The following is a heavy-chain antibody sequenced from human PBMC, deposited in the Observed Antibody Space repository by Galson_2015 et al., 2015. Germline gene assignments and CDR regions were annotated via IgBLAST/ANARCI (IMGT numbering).Heavy chain of an antibody. Sequence: SVKVSCKASGYTFTSYTITWVRQAPGQGLEYMGWVNAYNGDTQNAQKFQGRVTMTTDTSTSTAYMELRSLRSDDTAVYYCARGASMVRGVIISLDHWFDPWGPGTLVTVSS. CDR1: GYTFTSYT. J-gene: IGHJ5*02. D-gene: IGHD3-10*01. CDR3: ARGASMVRGVIISLDHWFDP. V-gene: IGHV1-18*01. CDR2: VNAYNGDT.